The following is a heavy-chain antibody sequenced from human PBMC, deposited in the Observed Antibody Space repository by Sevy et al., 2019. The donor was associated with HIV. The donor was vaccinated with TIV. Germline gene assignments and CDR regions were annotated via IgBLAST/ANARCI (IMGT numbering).Heavy chain of an antibody. Sequence: ASVKVSCKASGYTFSSYGISWVRQAPGQGLEWMGWISDYNGYTNYEHKFQGRVTMSTETSTRTAYMELMSLRSDDTAVYFCAREGYYYRSGTYRPPNYYGMDVWGQGTAVTVSS. CDR1: GYTFSSYG. CDR3: AREGYYYRSGTYRPPNYYGMDV. D-gene: IGHD3-10*01. J-gene: IGHJ6*02. V-gene: IGHV1-18*01. CDR2: ISDYNGYT.